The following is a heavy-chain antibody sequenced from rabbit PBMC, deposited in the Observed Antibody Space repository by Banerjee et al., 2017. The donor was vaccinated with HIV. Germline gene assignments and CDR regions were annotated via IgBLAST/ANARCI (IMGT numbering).Heavy chain of an antibody. CDR1: GFDLSSYYY. J-gene: IGHJ4*01. Sequence: QSLEESGGDLVQPEGSLTLTCTASGFDLSSYYYMCWVRQAPGKGLEWIGTIYAGEGRTYYANARWAKGRFTISRTSSTTVTLQMTSLSAADTATYFCARITDTSGMALWGPGTLVTVS. CDR2: IYAGEGRT. CDR3: ARITDTSGMAL. D-gene: IGHD1-1*01. V-gene: IGHV1S40*01.